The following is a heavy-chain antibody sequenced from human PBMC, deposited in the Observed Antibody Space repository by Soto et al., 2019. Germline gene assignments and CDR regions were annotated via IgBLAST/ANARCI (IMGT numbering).Heavy chain of an antibody. D-gene: IGHD2-15*01. V-gene: IGHV5-10-1*01. CDR2: IDPSDSYT. Sequence: GESLKISCKGSGYSFTSYWISWVRQMPGKGLEWVGRIDPSDSYTNYSPSFQGHVTISADKSISTAYLQWSSLKASDTAMYYCARHGHRYCSGGSCYADHDAFDIWGQGTMVTVSS. J-gene: IGHJ3*02. CDR1: GYSFTSYW. CDR3: ARHGHRYCSGGSCYADHDAFDI.